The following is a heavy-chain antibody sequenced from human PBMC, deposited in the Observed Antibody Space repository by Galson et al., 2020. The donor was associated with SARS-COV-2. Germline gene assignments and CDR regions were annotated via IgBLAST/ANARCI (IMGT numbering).Heavy chain of an antibody. J-gene: IGHJ6*02. D-gene: IGHD3-3*01. CDR1: GFTISSNY. V-gene: IGHV3-66*01. CDR3: ARDVDFWSGVYYYGMDV. CDR2: IYSDGST. Sequence: TGGSLRLSCAASGFTISSNYISWVRQAPGKGLERVSVIYSDGSTYYADSVKGRFTITRDNSKNTLYLQMNSLRAEDTAVYYCARDVDFWSGVYYYGMDVWGQGTTVTVSS.